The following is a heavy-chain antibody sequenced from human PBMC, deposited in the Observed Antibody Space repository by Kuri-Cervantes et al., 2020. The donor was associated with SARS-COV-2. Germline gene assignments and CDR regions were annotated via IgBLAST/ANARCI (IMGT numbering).Heavy chain of an antibody. CDR3: AREGMAAKDY. CDR2: ISGSGITT. Sequence: LSLTCEASGFTFSSYAMDWVRQAPGKGLEWVSAISGSGITTFYADSVKVRFTISRDNSRNTLYLQMNSLRAEDTAVYYCAREGMAAKDYWGQGTLVTVSS. D-gene: IGHD2-15*01. CDR1: GFTFSSYA. V-gene: IGHV3-23*01. J-gene: IGHJ4*02.